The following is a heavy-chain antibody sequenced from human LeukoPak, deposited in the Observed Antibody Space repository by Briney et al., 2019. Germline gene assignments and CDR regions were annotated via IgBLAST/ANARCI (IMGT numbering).Heavy chain of an antibody. CDR1: GFTFSSYS. J-gene: IGHJ3*02. D-gene: IGHD6-13*01. CDR2: INILSNYI. CDR3: VKPPYRDSSDAFDI. Sequence: GGSLRLSCAASGFTFSSYSMNWVRQAPGKGLEWVSSINILSNYIYYADSVKGRFTISRDNAKNSLYLQMNSLRAEDTAVYYCVKPPYRDSSDAFDIWGQGTKVIVSS. V-gene: IGHV3-21*01.